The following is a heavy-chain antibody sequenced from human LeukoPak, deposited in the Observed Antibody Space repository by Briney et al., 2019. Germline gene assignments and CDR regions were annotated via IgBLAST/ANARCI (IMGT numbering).Heavy chain of an antibody. CDR1: GFTFSSYG. CDR3: ARLGSSWSFDY. Sequence: PGRSLRLSCAASGFTFSSYGMNWVRQAPGKGLEWVAVIWYDGGNKYYGDSVKGRFTISRDNSKNTVSLQMNSLRVEDTAVYYCARLGSSWSFDYWGQGTLVTASS. J-gene: IGHJ4*02. CDR2: IWYDGGNK. D-gene: IGHD6-13*01. V-gene: IGHV3-33*01.